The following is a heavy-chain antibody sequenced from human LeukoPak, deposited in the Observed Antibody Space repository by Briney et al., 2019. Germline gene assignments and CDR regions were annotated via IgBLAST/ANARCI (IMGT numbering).Heavy chain of an antibody. D-gene: IGHD5-12*01. V-gene: IGHV3-53*01. CDR3: AKAGMVATIEY. CDR2: IDSGDGA. Sequence: GGSLRPSCAASGFTVSSNYMSWVRQAPGRGLEWVSVIDSGDGAYYADSVKGRFTISRDNSKNTLYLQINSLRAEDTAVYYCAKAGMVATIEYWGQGTLVTVSS. CDR1: GFTVSSNY. J-gene: IGHJ4*02.